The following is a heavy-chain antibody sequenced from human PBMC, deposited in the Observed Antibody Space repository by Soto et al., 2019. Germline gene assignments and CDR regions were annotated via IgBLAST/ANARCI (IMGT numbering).Heavy chain of an antibody. CDR2: IYPGDSDT. D-gene: IGHD6-19*01. J-gene: IGHJ6*02. V-gene: IGHV5-51*01. CDR1: GYSFTSYW. Sequence: GEALKISCKGSGYSFTSYWIGLVRQMPGKGLEWMGIIYPGDSDTRYSPSFQGQVTISADKSISTAYLQWSSLKASDTAMYYCAAVAGPRRDYYYYGMDVWGQGTTVTVSS. CDR3: AAVAGPRRDYYYYGMDV.